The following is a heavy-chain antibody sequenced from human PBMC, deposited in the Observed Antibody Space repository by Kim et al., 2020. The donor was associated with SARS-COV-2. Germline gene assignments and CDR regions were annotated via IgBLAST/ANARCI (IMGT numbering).Heavy chain of an antibody. V-gene: IGHV1-2*06. CDR1: GYTFTANH. J-gene: IGHJ4*02. CDR2: ISPNTGVT. Sequence: ASVKVSCKASGYTFTANHIHWVRQAPGQGLEWMGRISPNTGVTSYVQRFQGRVTMTRDTSISTAYMELSELTSDDTAVYYCARSCTNNPCEYWGQGTLVTVSS. CDR3: ARSCTNNPCEY. D-gene: IGHD2-2*01.